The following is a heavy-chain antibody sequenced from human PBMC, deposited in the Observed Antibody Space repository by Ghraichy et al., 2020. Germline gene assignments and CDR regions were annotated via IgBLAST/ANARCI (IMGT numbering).Heavy chain of an antibody. D-gene: IGHD5-18*01. CDR3: ARDRQLWFEWRWDYYGMDV. CDR1: GYTFTSYG. Sequence: ASVKVSCKASGYTFTSYGISWVRQAPGQGPEWMGWISAYNGNRNYEQKFQGRVTMTTDTSTSTAHMELRSLRSDDTAVYYCARDRQLWFEWRWDYYGMDVWGQGTTVTVSS. V-gene: IGHV1-18*04. J-gene: IGHJ6*02. CDR2: ISAYNGNR.